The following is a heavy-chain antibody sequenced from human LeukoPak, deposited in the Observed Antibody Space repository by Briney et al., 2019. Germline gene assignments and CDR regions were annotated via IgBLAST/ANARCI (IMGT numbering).Heavy chain of an antibody. CDR3: AKYIMTPHYYGSGSYYGMDV. CDR1: GFTFDDYA. CDR2: ISWNSGSI. V-gene: IGHV3-9*01. Sequence: GGSLRLSCAASGFTFDDYATHWVRQAPGKGLEWVSGISWNSGSIGYADSVKGRFTISRDNAKNSLYLQMNSLRAEDTALYYCAKYIMTPHYYGSGSYYGMDVWGQGTTVTVSS. D-gene: IGHD3-10*01. J-gene: IGHJ6*02.